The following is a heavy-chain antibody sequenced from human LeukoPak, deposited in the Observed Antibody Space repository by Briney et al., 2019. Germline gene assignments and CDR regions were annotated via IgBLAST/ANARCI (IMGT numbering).Heavy chain of an antibody. J-gene: IGHJ4*02. CDR2: INHSGST. D-gene: IGHD3-22*01. V-gene: IGHV4-34*01. CDR1: GGSFSGYF. Sequence: PSETLSLTCAVYGGSFSGYFWSWIRQPPGKGLEWIGEINHSGSTNYNPSLKSRVTISVDTSKNQFSLKLTSVTAADTAVYYCARVGIDSSGYFLLDYWGQGTLVTVSS. CDR3: ARVGIDSSGYFLLDY.